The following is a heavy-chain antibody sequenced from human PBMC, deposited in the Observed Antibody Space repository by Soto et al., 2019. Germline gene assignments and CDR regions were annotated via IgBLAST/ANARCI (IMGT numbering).Heavy chain of an antibody. CDR3: AGGYCSGGSCYYYGMDV. V-gene: IGHV1-69*13. D-gene: IGHD2-15*01. J-gene: IGHJ6*02. Sequence: SVKVSCKASGGTFSSYAISWVRQAPGQGLEWMGGIIPIFGTANYAQKFQGRVTITADESTSTAYMELSSLRSEDTAVYYCAGGYCSGGSCYYYGMDVWGQGTMVTVSS. CDR1: GGTFSSYA. CDR2: IIPIFGTA.